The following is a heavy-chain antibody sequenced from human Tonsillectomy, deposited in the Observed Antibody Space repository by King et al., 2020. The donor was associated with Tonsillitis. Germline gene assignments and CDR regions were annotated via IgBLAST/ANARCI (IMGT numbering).Heavy chain of an antibody. D-gene: IGHD1-26*01. J-gene: IGHJ6*02. CDR1: GYTFTGYY. Sequence: QLVQSGAEVKKPGASVKVSCKASGYTFTGYYMHWVRQAPGQGLEWMGWINPNSGGTNYAQNFQGRVTMTRDTSISTAYMDLSRLRSDDTAVYYCARDSGSYRDYYYYYGMDVWGQGTTVTVSS. CDR3: ARDSGSYRDYYYYYGMDV. CDR2: INPNSGGT. V-gene: IGHV1-2*02.